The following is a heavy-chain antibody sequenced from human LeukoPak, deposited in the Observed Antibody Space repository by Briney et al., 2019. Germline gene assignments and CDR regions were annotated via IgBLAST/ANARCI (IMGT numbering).Heavy chain of an antibody. CDR1: GYTFTGYY. Sequence: ASVKVSCKASGYTFTGYYMHWVRQAPGQGLEWMGWINPNSGGTNYAQKFQGRVTMTRDTSISTACMELSRLRSDDTAVYYCARGGLNSRRGAFDIWGQGTMVTVSS. CDR2: INPNSGGT. D-gene: IGHD6-13*01. J-gene: IGHJ3*02. CDR3: ARGGLNSRRGAFDI. V-gene: IGHV1-2*02.